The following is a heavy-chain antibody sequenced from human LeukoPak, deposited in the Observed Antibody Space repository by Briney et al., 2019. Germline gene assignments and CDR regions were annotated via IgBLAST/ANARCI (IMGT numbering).Heavy chain of an antibody. Sequence: PGGSLRLSCAASGFTFSSYSMNWVRQAPGKGLEWVSYISSSSSTIYYADSVKGRFTISRDNAKNSLYLQMNSLRTEDTAVYYCARAETYHPHLYIVVVVAATPESHYGMDVWGQGTTVTVSS. CDR3: ARAETYHPHLYIVVVVAATPESHYGMDV. CDR1: GFTFSSYS. V-gene: IGHV3-48*04. CDR2: ISSSSSTI. D-gene: IGHD2-15*01. J-gene: IGHJ6*02.